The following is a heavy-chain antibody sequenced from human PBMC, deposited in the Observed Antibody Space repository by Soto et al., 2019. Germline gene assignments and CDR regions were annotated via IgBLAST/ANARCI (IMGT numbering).Heavy chain of an antibody. V-gene: IGHV1-3*01. Sequence: QVHLVQSGAEVRKPGASVKISCKTSGYPFPSFEVHWIRQAPGQRPEWMGGISNAGSGNTKYSQKFQDRLTITGDKRATTVYMALSSLTSEDTATYYCARESNHYQDFSQNWGQGTQVTVST. CDR1: GYPFPSFE. CDR2: ISNAGSGNT. CDR3: ARESNHYQDFSQN. J-gene: IGHJ4*02. D-gene: IGHD2-2*01.